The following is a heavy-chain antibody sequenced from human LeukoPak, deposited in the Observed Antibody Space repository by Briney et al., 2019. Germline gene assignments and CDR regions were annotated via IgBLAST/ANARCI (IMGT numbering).Heavy chain of an antibody. CDR2: IKQDGSEK. Sequence: PGGSLRLSCAASGFTFSSYWMSWVRQAPGKGLEWVANIKQDGSEKYYVDSVKGRFTISRDNAKNSLYLQMNSLRAEDTAVYYCARAPIIPYSSGWYGGYWGQGTLVTVSS. V-gene: IGHV3-7*01. J-gene: IGHJ4*02. CDR1: GFTFSSYW. D-gene: IGHD6-19*01. CDR3: ARAPIIPYSSGWYGGY.